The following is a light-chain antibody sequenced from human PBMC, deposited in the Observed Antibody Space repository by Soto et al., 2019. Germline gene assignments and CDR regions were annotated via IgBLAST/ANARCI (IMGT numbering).Light chain of an antibody. CDR1: QSVLYSSNNKNH. V-gene: IGKV4-1*01. CDR2: WAS. Sequence: IVMTQSPDSLAVSLGERATINCKSSQSVLYSSNNKNHLAWYQQKSGQPPKLLIYWASTRESGVPDRFSGSGSGTDFTLTISSLQAEDVAVYYCQQYYNTPLTFGPGTKVDIK. CDR3: QQYYNTPLT. J-gene: IGKJ3*01.